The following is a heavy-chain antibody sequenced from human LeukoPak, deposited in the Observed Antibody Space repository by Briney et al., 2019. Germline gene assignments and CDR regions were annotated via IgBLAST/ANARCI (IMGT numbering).Heavy chain of an antibody. V-gene: IGHV3-53*01. Sequence: GGSLRLSCAASGFTVSSNYMSWVRQAPGKGLEWVSVIYSGGSTYYADSVKGRFTISRDNSKNTLNLQMNSLRAEDTAVYFCAKVTGGDMITYGGLDVWGQGTTVTVSS. CDR3: AKVTGGDMITYGGLDV. CDR1: GFTVSSNY. D-gene: IGHD3-16*01. CDR2: IYSGGST. J-gene: IGHJ6*02.